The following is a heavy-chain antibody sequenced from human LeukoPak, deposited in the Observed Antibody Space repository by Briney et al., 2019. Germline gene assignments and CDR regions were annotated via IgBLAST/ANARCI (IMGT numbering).Heavy chain of an antibody. CDR1: AFTFSDYY. Sequence: GGSLRLSCAASAFTFSDYYMSLIRQAPGKGLEWVSYISSSGSTIYYADSVKGRFTISRDNAKNSLYLQMNNLRVEDTAVYYCARDQPIGYNYGYPFDNWGQGTLVTVSS. J-gene: IGHJ4*02. CDR2: ISSSGSTI. CDR3: ARDQPIGYNYGYPFDN. V-gene: IGHV3-11*04. D-gene: IGHD5-18*01.